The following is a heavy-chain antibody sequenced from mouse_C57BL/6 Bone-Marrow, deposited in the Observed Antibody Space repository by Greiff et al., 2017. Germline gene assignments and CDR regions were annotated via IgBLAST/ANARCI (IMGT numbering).Heavy chain of an antibody. Sequence: VQLKQSGPELVKPGASVKISCKASGYTFTDYYMNWVKQSHGKSLEWIGDINPNNGGTSYNQKFKGKATLTVDKSSSTAYMELRSLSSADSAVXCCARPYYFDYGGQGTTLTVSS. CDR2: INPNNGGT. J-gene: IGHJ2*01. V-gene: IGHV1-26*01. CDR3: ARPYYFDY. CDR1: GYTFTDYY.